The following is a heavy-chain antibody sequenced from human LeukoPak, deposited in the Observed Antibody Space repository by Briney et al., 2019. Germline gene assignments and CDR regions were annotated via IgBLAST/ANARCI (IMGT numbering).Heavy chain of an antibody. Sequence: GGSLRLSCAASGFTFSSYAMSWVRQAPGKGLEWVSAISGSGGSTYYADSVKGRFTISRDNAKNSLYLQMNSLRAEDTAVYYCARTYMKRYSSGWYCLGYWGQGTLVTVSS. CDR3: ARTYMKRYSSGWYCLGY. CDR2: ISGSGGST. J-gene: IGHJ4*02. CDR1: GFTFSSYA. V-gene: IGHV3-23*01. D-gene: IGHD6-19*01.